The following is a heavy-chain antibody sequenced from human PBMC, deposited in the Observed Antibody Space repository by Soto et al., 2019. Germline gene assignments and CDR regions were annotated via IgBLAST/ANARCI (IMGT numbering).Heavy chain of an antibody. Sequence: GESLKISCKGPGHLFNNHWICWVRQTPWKGLEWMGLIFTRDSETKTSPSFQGHVSFSVDNSIYTVYLQWTSLKTTDTGIYFCARGYFDSGHGYDLWGQGTLVTVSS. CDR3: ARGYFDSGHGYDL. D-gene: IGHD3-10*01. CDR2: IFTRDSET. V-gene: IGHV5-51*01. CDR1: GHLFNNHW. J-gene: IGHJ5*02.